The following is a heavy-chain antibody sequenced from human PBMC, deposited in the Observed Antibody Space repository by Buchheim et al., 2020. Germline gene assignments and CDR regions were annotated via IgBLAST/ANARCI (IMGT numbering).Heavy chain of an antibody. CDR1: GGSISSGGYS. CDR3: ARAYCSGGSCYEWGIWDWFDP. D-gene: IGHD2-15*01. CDR2: IYHSGST. J-gene: IGHJ5*02. V-gene: IGHV4-30-2*01. Sequence: QLQLQESGSGLVKPSQTLSLTCAVSGGSISSGGYSWSWIRQPPGKGLEWIGYIYHSGSTYYNPSLKSRVTISVDRSKNQFSLKLSSVTAADTAVYYCARAYCSGGSCYEWGIWDWFDPWAREP.